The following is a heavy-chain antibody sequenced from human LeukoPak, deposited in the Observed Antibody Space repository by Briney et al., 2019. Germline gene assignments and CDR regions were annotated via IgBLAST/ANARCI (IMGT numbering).Heavy chain of an antibody. CDR1: GGTFSSYA. J-gene: IGHJ4*02. CDR3: ARDNPNYCSGGSCYETPFDY. V-gene: IGHV1-69*04. Sequence: ASVKVSCKASGGTFSSYAISWVRQAPGQGLEWMGRIIPILGIANYAQKFQGRVTITADKSTSTAYMELSSLRSEDTAVYYCARDNPNYCSGGSCYETPFDYWGQGTLVTVSS. CDR2: IIPILGIA. D-gene: IGHD2-15*01.